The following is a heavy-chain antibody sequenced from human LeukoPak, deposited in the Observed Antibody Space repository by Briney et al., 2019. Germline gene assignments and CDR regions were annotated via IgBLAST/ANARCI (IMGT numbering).Heavy chain of an antibody. CDR2: ISGSGGST. CDR3: ARVTYYYDSSGYALNY. CDR1: GFTFSSYA. J-gene: IGHJ4*02. V-gene: IGHV3-23*01. D-gene: IGHD3-22*01. Sequence: GGSLRLSCAASGFTFSSYAMSWVRQAPGKGLEWVSAISGSGGSTYYADSVKGRFTISRDNSKNTLYLQMNSLRAEDTAVYYCARVTYYYDSSGYALNYWGQGTLVTVSS.